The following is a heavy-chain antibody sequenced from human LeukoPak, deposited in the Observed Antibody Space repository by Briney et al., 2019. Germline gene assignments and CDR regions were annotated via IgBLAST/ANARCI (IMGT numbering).Heavy chain of an antibody. J-gene: IGHJ6*02. Sequence: SQTLSLTCAISGDNVPSNSAAWNWIRQTPSRGLEWLGRTYYRSKWSNDYAVFVKSRISIDPDTSKNQFSLQLNSVTPEDTAVYYCARYYYYGMGVWGQGTTVTVSS. CDR2: TYYRSKWSN. V-gene: IGHV6-1*01. CDR1: GDNVPSNSAA. CDR3: ARYYYYGMGV.